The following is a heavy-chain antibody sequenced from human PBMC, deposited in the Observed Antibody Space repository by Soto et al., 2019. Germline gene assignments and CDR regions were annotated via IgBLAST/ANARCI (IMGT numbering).Heavy chain of an antibody. CDR3: ASDSYYESLFDY. CDR2: ISYDGSNK. J-gene: IGHJ4*02. V-gene: IGHV3-30-3*01. D-gene: IGHD3-22*01. Sequence: QVQLVESGGGVVQPGRSLRLSCAASGFTFSSYVMHWVRQAPGKGLEWVAVISYDGSNKYYADSVKGRFTISRDNSKNTLYLQMNSLRAEDTAVYYCASDSYYESLFDYWGQGTLVTVSS. CDR1: GFTFSSYV.